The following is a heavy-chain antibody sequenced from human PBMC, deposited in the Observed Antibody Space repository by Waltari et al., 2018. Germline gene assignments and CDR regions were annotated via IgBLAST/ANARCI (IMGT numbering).Heavy chain of an antibody. CDR3: ARGRRPYSSTWETFAY. Sequence: VRQASRQGLEWMGCMNTNSGTTGYSQKFQGRVTMIRDTSRNTAYMELSSLRSEETDVYCCARGRRPYSSTWETFAYWGQGTMVTVSS. V-gene: IGHV1-8*01. J-gene: IGHJ4*02. CDR2: MNTNSGTT. D-gene: IGHD6-13*01.